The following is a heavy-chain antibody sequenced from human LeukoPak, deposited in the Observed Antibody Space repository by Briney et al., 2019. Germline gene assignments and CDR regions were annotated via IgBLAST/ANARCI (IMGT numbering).Heavy chain of an antibody. D-gene: IGHD3-3*01. CDR1: GFTFSSYW. CDR2: IRGDGSER. V-gene: IGHV3-7*01. CDR3: VREGPPQGRPWSGWYPFDF. Sequence: GGSLRLSCAASGFTFSSYWMTWVRQAPGKGLEWVANIRGDGSERFYVGYLKGRFTISRDTAKNSLYLQMNSLRVDDTAVYYCVREGPPQGRPWSGWYPFDFWGQGILVTVSS. J-gene: IGHJ4*02.